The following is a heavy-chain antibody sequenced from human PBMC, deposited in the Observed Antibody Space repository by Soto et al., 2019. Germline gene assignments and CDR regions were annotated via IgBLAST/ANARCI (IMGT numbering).Heavy chain of an antibody. Sequence: SMTLSCTASGGTFSSYRFNWGRQARGQGLEWLGGIVPIYRTADYAQKFQGRVTITADESTRTVYLELSSLKSQDTALYYCARDSGAKLSSSWGQGTLVTVSS. CDR1: GGTFSSYR. D-gene: IGHD6-13*01. CDR2: IVPIYRTA. V-gene: IGHV1-69*01. CDR3: ARDSGAKLSSS. J-gene: IGHJ4*02.